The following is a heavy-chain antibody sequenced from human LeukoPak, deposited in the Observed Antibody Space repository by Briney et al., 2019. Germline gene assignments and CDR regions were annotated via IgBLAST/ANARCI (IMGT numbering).Heavy chain of an antibody. V-gene: IGHV3-30*18. D-gene: IGHD4-17*01. Sequence: GGSLRLSCAASGFTFSSYGMHWVRQAPGKGLEWVAVISYDGSNKYYADSVKGRFTISRDNSKNTLYLPMNSLRAEDTAVYYCAKDHLAYGDYSFDYWGQGTLVTVFS. CDR1: GFTFSSYG. CDR3: AKDHLAYGDYSFDY. J-gene: IGHJ4*02. CDR2: ISYDGSNK.